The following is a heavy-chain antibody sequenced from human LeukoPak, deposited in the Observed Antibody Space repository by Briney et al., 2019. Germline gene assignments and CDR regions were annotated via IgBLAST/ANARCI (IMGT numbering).Heavy chain of an antibody. Sequence: PSETLSPTCTVSGGSISSSSYYWGWIRQPPGKGLEWIGSIYYSGSTYYNPSLKSRVTISVDTSKNQFSLKLSSVTAADTAVYYCARDLLSEWELLPYYFDYWGQGTLVTVSS. V-gene: IGHV4-39*07. CDR2: IYYSGST. D-gene: IGHD1-26*01. CDR1: GGSISSSSYY. CDR3: ARDLLSEWELLPYYFDY. J-gene: IGHJ4*02.